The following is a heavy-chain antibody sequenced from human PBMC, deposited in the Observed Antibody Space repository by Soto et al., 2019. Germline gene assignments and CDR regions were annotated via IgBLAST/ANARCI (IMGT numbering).Heavy chain of an antibody. D-gene: IGHD3-3*01. J-gene: IGHJ4*02. CDR2: ISGSDGKT. V-gene: IGHV3-23*01. CDR1: GFSFGSYA. CDR3: ARWSYLDY. Sequence: DVQLWESGGGLVQPGGSLRLSCVASGFSFGSYALSWVRQAPGKGLEWVSTISGSDGKTFYADAVKGRFSISRDTSQITLYLQMNSLRADDTAIYYCARWSYLDYWGQGTRVTVSS.